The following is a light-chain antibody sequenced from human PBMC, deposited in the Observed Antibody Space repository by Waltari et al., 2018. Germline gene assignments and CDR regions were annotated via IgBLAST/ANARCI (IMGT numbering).Light chain of an antibody. CDR2: DDN. J-gene: IGLJ3*02. CDR3: CSYAGSYTWV. V-gene: IGLV2-23*01. Sequence: QSALTQPASVSGSPGQSITISSTGTSSYVGNYNLVSWYQQYPGKAPKVMIYDDNRRPSGVSDRFSGSKSGNTASLTISGVQAEDEADYYCCSYAGSYTWVFGGGTKLTVL. CDR1: SSYVGNYNL.